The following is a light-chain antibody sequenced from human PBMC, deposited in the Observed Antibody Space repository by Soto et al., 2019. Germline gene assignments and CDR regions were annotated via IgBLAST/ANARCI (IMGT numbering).Light chain of an antibody. CDR2: DVS. J-gene: IGLJ1*01. V-gene: IGLV2-14*03. CDR1: SNDVGGYNS. CDR3: NSYTRTTTLV. Sequence: QSALTQPASISGSPGQSIAISCTGTSNDVGGYNSVSWYQHHPGKAPKLMIYDVSYRPSGVSDRFSGSKSGNTASLTISGLQPEDEADYYCNSYTRTTTLVFGTGTKLTV.